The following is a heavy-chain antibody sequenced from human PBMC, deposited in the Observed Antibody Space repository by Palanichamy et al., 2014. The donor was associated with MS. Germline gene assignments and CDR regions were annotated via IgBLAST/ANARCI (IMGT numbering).Heavy chain of an antibody. D-gene: IGHD3-9*01. CDR3: ASLVTGYYNPDGMDV. CDR1: GFTFSSYG. CDR2: IWYDGSNK. J-gene: IGHJ6*02. Sequence: QVQLVESGGGVVQPGRSLRLSCAASGFTFSSYGMHWVRQAPGKGLEWVAVIWYDGSNKYIADSVKGRFTISRDNSKNTLYLQMNSLRAEDTAVYYCASLVTGYYNPDGMDVWGQGTTVTVSS. V-gene: IGHV3-33*01.